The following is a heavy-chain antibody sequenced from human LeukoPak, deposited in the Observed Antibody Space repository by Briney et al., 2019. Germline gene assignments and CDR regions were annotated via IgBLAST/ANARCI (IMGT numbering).Heavy chain of an antibody. CDR1: GFTFSDYY. Sequence: GGSLRLSCAASGFTFSDYYMSWIRKAPGKGLEWVSYISSSGSTIYYADSVKGRFTISRDNAKNSLYLQMNSLRAEDTAVYYCARDRVRYFDWLSKGHFDYWGQGTLVTVSS. J-gene: IGHJ4*02. CDR2: ISSSGSTI. CDR3: ARDRVRYFDWLSKGHFDY. D-gene: IGHD3-9*01. V-gene: IGHV3-11*01.